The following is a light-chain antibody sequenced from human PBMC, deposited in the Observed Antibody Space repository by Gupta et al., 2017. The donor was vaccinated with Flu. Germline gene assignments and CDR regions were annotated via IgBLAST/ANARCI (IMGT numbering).Light chain of an antibody. V-gene: IGKV1-39*01. J-gene: IGKJ1*01. CDR2: AAS. CDR3: QQTDSAPRT. Sequence: PSTLPASIGDRVTISCRASQNIASYLNWYQQKAGEAPKLLIYAASSLQSGVPSRFSGSGSGTDFTLTISRLQPEDFATFYCQQTDSAPRTFGQGTMVEI. CDR1: QNIASY.